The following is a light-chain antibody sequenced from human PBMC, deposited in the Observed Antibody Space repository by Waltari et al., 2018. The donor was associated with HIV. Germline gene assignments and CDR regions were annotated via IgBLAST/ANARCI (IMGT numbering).Light chain of an antibody. J-gene: IGKJ3*01. CDR2: DAS. V-gene: IGKV1-33*01. CDR1: QDIRYY. Sequence: DIQMTQSPSSLSASVRARVTITCQATQDIRYYLNWYQQKPGEAPRLLIYDASRLRPGIPSRFSGGGSGTHFTLTISSLQPEDIATYYCQQYHTQFTFGPGTKVDIK. CDR3: QQYHTQFT.